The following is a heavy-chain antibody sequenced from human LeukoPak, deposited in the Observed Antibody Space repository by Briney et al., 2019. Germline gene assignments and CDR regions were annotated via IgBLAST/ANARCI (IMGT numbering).Heavy chain of an antibody. Sequence: PGRSLRLSFTASGFTFGDYAMSWFRQAPGKGLEWVGFIRSKAYGGTTEYAASVKGRFTISRDDSKSIAYLQMNSLKTEDTAVYYCTREFQGNGFDYWGQGTLVTVS. CDR3: TREFQGNGFDY. CDR2: IRSKAYGGTT. J-gene: IGHJ4*02. D-gene: IGHD2-8*01. CDR1: GFTFGDYA. V-gene: IGHV3-49*03.